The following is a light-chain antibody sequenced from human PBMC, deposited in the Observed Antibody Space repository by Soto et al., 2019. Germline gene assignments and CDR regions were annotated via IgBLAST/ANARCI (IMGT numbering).Light chain of an antibody. V-gene: IGKV1-39*01. J-gene: IGKJ3*01. CDR1: QTISSY. CDR3: QQSYSPPFA. Sequence: DIQMTQSPSSLSASVGDGVTITCRASQTISSYLNWYQQRPGIAPRLLIYAASTLQSGVPSRFSGRGFASNFTLAINSLQPEDFSTYYCQQSYSPPFALGPGTKVDI. CDR2: AAS.